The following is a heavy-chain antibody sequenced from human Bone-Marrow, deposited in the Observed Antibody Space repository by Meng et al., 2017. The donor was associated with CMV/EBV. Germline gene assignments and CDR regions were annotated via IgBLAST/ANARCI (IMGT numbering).Heavy chain of an antibody. CDR2: ISWNSGSI. J-gene: IGHJ5*02. Sequence: SLKISCAASGFTFDDYAMHWVRQAPGKGLEWVSGISWNSGSIGYADSVKGRFTISRDNAKNSLYLQMNSLRAEDTALYYCAKAGSRGYDFWSGYGNWFDPWGQGTRVTVSS. CDR1: GFTFDDYA. D-gene: IGHD3-3*01. CDR3: AKAGSRGYDFWSGYGNWFDP. V-gene: IGHV3-9*01.